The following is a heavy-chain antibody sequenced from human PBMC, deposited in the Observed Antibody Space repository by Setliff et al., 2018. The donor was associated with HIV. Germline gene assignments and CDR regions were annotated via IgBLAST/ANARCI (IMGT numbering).Heavy chain of an antibody. CDR3: ARVYCSIASCYNEYYFDY. CDR2: INPAGGNS. Sequence: ASVKVSCKSSGYSFGDYYIHWVRQDPGQGLEWMGVINPAGGNSHYAQKFQGRVTVTRDASTSTVYMDLSSLRSDDTAVYFCARVYCSIASCYNEYYFDYWGQGTLVTVSS. D-gene: IGHD2-2*02. CDR1: GYSFGDYY. J-gene: IGHJ4*02. V-gene: IGHV1-46*01.